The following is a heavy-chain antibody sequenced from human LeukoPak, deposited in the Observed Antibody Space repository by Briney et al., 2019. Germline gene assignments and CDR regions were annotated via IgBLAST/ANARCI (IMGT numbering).Heavy chain of an antibody. Sequence: GASVKVSCKASGYTFTGYYMHWVRQAPGQGLEWMGWINPNSGGTNYAQKFQGRVTMTRDTSISTAYMELSRLRSDDTAVYYCATPFAYSSSWYKAFDIWGQGTMVTVSS. CDR3: ATPFAYSSSWYKAFDI. J-gene: IGHJ3*02. D-gene: IGHD6-13*01. CDR2: INPNSGGT. CDR1: GYTFTGYY. V-gene: IGHV1-2*02.